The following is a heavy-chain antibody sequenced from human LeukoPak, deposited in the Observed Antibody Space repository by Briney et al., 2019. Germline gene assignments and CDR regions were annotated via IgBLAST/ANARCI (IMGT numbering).Heavy chain of an antibody. J-gene: IGHJ4*02. CDR3: ARGRYSGYDLSRGPFDY. Sequence: SETLSLTCTVSGGSISSYYWSWIRQPAGKGLEWIGRIYTSGSTNYNPSLKSRVTMSVDTSKNQFSLKLSSVTAADTAVYYCARGRYSGYDLSRGPFDYWGQGTLVTVSS. CDR2: IYTSGST. CDR1: GGSISSYY. V-gene: IGHV4-4*07. D-gene: IGHD5-12*01.